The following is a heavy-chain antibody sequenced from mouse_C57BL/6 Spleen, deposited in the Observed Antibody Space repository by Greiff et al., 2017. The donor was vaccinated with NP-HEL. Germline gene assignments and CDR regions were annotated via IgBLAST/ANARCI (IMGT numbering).Heavy chain of an antibody. CDR2: IRLKSDNYAT. D-gene: IGHD3-3*01. V-gene: IGHV6-3*01. CDR1: GFTFSNYW. CDR3: TEGPGFAY. Sequence: EVKLMESGGGLVQPGGSMKLSCVASGFTFSNYWMNWVRQSPEKGLEWVAQIRLKSDNYATHYAESVKGRFTISRDDSKSSVYLQMNNLRAEDTGIYYCTEGPGFAYWGQGTLVTVSA. J-gene: IGHJ3*01.